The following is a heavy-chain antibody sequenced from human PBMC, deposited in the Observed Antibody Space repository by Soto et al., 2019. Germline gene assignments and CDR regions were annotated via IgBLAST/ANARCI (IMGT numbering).Heavy chain of an antibody. CDR1: GGTFSSYA. D-gene: IGHD4-4*01. Sequence: ASVKVSCKASGGTFSSYAISWVRQAPGQGLEWMGGIIPIFGTANYAQKFQGRVTITADESTSTAYMELSSLRSEDTAVYYCARTGRLYSYFDYWGQGTLVTVSS. CDR2: IIPIFGTA. CDR3: ARTGRLYSYFDY. J-gene: IGHJ4*02. V-gene: IGHV1-69*13.